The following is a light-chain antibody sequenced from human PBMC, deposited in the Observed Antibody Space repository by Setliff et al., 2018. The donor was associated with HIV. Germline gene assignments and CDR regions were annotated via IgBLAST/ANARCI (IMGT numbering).Light chain of an antibody. CDR3: SSYTSSSTDV. Sequence: QSALTQPASVSGSPGQSITISCTGTSSDVGAYNSVSWYQQHPGRAPKLIIYEVSNRPSGLSDRFSGSKSDDTASLTISGLQTEDEADYYCSSYTSSSTDVFGTGTKVTVL. CDR2: EVS. V-gene: IGLV2-14*01. CDR1: SSDVGAYNS. J-gene: IGLJ1*01.